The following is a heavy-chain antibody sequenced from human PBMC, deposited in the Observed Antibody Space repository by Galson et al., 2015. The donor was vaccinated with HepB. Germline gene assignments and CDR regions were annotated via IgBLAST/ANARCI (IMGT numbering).Heavy chain of an antibody. J-gene: IGHJ3*02. CDR2: TYYRSKWQN. CDR3: ARVEGGLFVT. CDR1: GDSVSSNSFT. D-gene: IGHD3-16*01. V-gene: IGHV6-1*01. Sequence: CAISGDSVSSNSFTWNWIRQSPWRGPEWLGRTYYRSKWQNDYAVSVKSRITINPDTSKNQFSLHLNSVTPEDTAVYYCARVEGGLFVTWGQGTMVIVSS.